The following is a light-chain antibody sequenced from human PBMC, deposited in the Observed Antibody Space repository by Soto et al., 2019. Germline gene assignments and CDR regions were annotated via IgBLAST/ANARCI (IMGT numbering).Light chain of an antibody. CDR3: HQRFDSIT. J-gene: IGKJ5*01. V-gene: IGKV3-11*01. Sequence: EIVLTQSPATLSLSPGARATLSCRASQRVDTYLAWFQQKPGQAPRLLIYDASKRATGIPVRFSGSGSGTEFPLTISSLEPEDFAVYFCHQRFDSITFGQGTRLEIK. CDR1: QRVDTY. CDR2: DAS.